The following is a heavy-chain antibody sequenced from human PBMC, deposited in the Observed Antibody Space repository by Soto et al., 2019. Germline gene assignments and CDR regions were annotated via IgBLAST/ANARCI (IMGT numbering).Heavy chain of an antibody. J-gene: IGHJ6*03. CDR3: ARIRNSSGWLRYYSYMDV. D-gene: IGHD6-19*01. Sequence: GSGPTLVNPTQTLTLTCTFSGFSLSTSGMCVSWIRQPPGKALEWLARIDWDDDKYYSTSLKTRLTISKDTSKNQVVLTMTNMEPVDTATYYCARIRNSSGWLRYYSYMDVWGKGTTVTVSS. V-gene: IGHV2-70*11. CDR1: GFSLSTSGMC. CDR2: IDWDDDK.